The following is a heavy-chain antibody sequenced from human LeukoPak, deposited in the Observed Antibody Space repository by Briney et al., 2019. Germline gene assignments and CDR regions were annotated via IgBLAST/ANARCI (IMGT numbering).Heavy chain of an antibody. CDR3: ARGGTILAFDY. J-gene: IGHJ4*02. V-gene: IGHV4-30-2*01. D-gene: IGHD3-9*01. CDR2: IYHSGST. Sequence: SETLSLTCTVSGGSISSGGYYWSWIRQPPGKGLEWIGYIYHSGSTYYNPSLKSRVTISVDRSKNQFSLKLSSVTAADTAVYYCARGGTILAFDYWGQGTLVTVSS. CDR1: GGSISSGGYY.